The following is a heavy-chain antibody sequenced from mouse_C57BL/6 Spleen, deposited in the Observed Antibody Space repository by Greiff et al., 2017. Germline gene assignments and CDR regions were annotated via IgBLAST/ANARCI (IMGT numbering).Heavy chain of an antibody. Sequence: QVQLQQSDAELVKPGASVKISCKVSGYTFTDHTIHWMKQRPEQGLEWIGYIYPRDGSTTYNEKFKGKATLNADKSSSTAYMQLNSLTSEDSSVYFCAKRPLYGSRKDFDYWGQGTTLTVSS. CDR1: GYTFTDHT. D-gene: IGHD1-1*01. CDR2: IYPRDGST. CDR3: AKRPLYGSRKDFDY. V-gene: IGHV1-78*01. J-gene: IGHJ2*01.